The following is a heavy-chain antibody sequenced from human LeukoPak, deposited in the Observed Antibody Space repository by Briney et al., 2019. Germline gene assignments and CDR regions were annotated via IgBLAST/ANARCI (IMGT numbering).Heavy chain of an antibody. J-gene: IGHJ4*02. CDR3: AREGFWSGYYTDVDY. V-gene: IGHV4-34*01. D-gene: IGHD3-3*01. CDR1: GGSFSGYY. CDR2: INHSGST. Sequence: SETLSLTCAVYGGSFSGYYWSWIRQPPGKGLEWIGEINHSGSTNYNPSLKSRVTISVDTSKNQFSLKLSSVTAADTAVYYCAREGFWSGYYTDVDYWGQGTLVTVSS.